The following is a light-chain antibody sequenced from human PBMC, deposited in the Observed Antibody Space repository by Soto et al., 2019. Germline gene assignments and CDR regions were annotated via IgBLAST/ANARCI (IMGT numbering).Light chain of an antibody. CDR3: NSYVGSNNYV. CDR2: NVY. V-gene: IGLV2-14*03. CDR1: SSDVGAYNF. J-gene: IGLJ1*01. Sequence: QSALTQPASVSGSPGQSITISCTGTSSDVGAYNFVSWHQQHPGKAPKLMIYNVYDRPSGISYRFSGSKSGNTASLTVSGLQADDEADYYCNSYVGSNNYVFGTGTKVTV.